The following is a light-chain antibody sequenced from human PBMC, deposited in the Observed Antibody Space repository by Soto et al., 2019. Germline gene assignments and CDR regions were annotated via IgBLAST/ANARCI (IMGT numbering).Light chain of an antibody. CDR3: QQYDTSPRT. J-gene: IGKJ1*01. CDR1: QTVNSIY. V-gene: IGKV3-20*01. Sequence: EIVLTQSPGTLSLYRGERATLSCRASQTVNSIYFAWYQRKPGQAPRLLIYGASNRATGIPDRCSGSRSGTDFTLTISRLEAEDFGVYYCQQYDTSPRTFGQGTKVEIK. CDR2: GAS.